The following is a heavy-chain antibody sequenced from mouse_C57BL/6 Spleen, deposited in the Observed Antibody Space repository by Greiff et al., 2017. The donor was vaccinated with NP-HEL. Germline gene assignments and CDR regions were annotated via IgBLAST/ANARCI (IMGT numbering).Heavy chain of an antibody. CDR2: INPSNGGT. Sequence: QVQLQQSGTELVKPGASVKLSCKASGYTFTSYWMHWVKQRPGQGLEWIGNINPSNGGTNYNEKFKSKATLTVDKSSSTAYMQLSSLTSEDSAVYYCAKGGISTVGGYFDVWGTGTTVTVSS. J-gene: IGHJ1*03. D-gene: IGHD1-1*01. CDR1: GYTFTSYW. V-gene: IGHV1-53*01. CDR3: AKGGISTVGGYFDV.